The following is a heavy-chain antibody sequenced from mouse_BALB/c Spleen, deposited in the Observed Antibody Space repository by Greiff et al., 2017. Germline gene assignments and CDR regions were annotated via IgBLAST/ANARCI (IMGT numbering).Heavy chain of an antibody. CDR3: ARAQIYDGYLGFDY. D-gene: IGHD2-3*01. CDR2: ISSGGST. CDR1: GFTFSSYA. Sequence: EVNLVESGGGLVKPGGSLKLSCAASGFTFSSYAMSWVRQTPEKRLEWVASISSGGSTYYPDSVKGRFTISRDNARNILYLQMSSLRSEDTAMYYCARAQIYDGYLGFDYWGQGTTLTVSS. J-gene: IGHJ2*01. V-gene: IGHV5-6-5*01.